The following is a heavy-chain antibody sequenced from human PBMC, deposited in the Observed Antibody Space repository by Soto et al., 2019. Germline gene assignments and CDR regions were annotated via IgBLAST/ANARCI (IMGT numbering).Heavy chain of an antibody. Sequence: SLRLSCVASKFSFNPAWLSWVRLTPGKSLEWVARIRNKTDGGTTDYTAPVRGRFTISRDDSTSTLYLQMNSLKTEDTAVYYCFSAPYSDFWCGYRFDFWGQGSLVTVSS. D-gene: IGHD3-3*01. CDR1: KFSFNPAW. CDR2: IRNKTDGGTT. V-gene: IGHV3-15*01. J-gene: IGHJ4*02. CDR3: FSAPYSDFWCGYRFDF.